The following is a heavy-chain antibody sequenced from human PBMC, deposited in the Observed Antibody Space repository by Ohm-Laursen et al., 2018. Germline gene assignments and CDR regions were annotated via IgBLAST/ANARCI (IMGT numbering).Heavy chain of an antibody. J-gene: IGHJ1*01. CDR3: AKVPRYCSGGSCRGGYFQY. CDR2: ISSSGGST. V-gene: IGHV3-23*01. CDR1: GFTFSSYA. D-gene: IGHD2-15*01. Sequence: GSLRLSCSASGFTFSSYAMSWVHQAPGKGLEWVSTISSSGGSTYYADSVKGRFTISRDNSKSTLYLQMNSLRAEDTAVYYCAKVPRYCSGGSCRGGYFQYWGQGTLVTVSS.